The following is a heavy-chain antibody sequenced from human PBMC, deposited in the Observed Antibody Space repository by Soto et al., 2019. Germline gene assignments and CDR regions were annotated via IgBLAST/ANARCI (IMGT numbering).Heavy chain of an antibody. CDR3: ARGVNYVAYSPWCDT. V-gene: IGHV1-69*02. CDR2: IIPIPGIA. Sequence: SVKVSCKASGGTFSSYTISWVRQAPGQGLEWMGRIIPIPGIANYAQKFQGRVTITSDKSTSTAYMELSSLRSEDTAVYFCARGVNYVAYSPWCDTWGQGTLATVST. J-gene: IGHJ5*02. CDR1: GGTFSSYT. D-gene: IGHD3-16*01.